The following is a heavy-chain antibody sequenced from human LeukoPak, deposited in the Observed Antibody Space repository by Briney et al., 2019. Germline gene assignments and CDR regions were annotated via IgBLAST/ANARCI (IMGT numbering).Heavy chain of an antibody. V-gene: IGHV3-48*03. J-gene: IGHJ4*02. Sequence: PGGSLRLSCAASGFTFSSYEMNWVRQAPGKGLEWVSYISSSGSTIYYADSVKGRFAISRDNSKDILYLQMNGLRLEDTAIYYCASLKEWLLLGGFDYWGQGALVTVSS. CDR3: ASLKEWLLLGGFDY. CDR1: GFTFSSYE. D-gene: IGHD3-22*01. CDR2: ISSSGSTI.